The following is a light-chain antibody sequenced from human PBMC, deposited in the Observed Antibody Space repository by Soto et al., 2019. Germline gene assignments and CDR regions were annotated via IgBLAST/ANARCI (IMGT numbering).Light chain of an antibody. V-gene: IGKV3-20*01. CDR1: QSISGSY. J-gene: IGKJ5*01. CDR3: QQYGTPTP. Sequence: EIVLTQSPGTLSLSPGERATLSCGASQSISGSYLAWYQQKPGQAPRLLIYGASSRATDIPDRFSGSGSGADFTLTISRLEPEAFAVYSCQQYGTPTPFGQGPRLEIK. CDR2: GAS.